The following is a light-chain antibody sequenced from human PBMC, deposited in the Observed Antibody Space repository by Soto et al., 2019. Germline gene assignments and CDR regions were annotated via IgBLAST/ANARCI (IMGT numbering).Light chain of an antibody. CDR3: MQSMEIPIT. CDR2: EAS. CDR1: QSLLHSDGRTF. J-gene: IGKJ5*01. Sequence: DIVMTQSPLSLSVTPGQPASISCKSSQSLLHSDGRTFLCWYLQKPGQPPQVLIYEASDRFSGLPDRFSGSGSATHYTLKISRVEAEDAGIYYYMQSMEIPITCGQGTRLELK. V-gene: IGKV2D-29*01.